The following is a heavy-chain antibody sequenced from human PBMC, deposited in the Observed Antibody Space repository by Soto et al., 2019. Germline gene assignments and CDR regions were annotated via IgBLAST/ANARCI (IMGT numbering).Heavy chain of an antibody. D-gene: IGHD3-22*01. Sequence: ASETLSLTCTVSGGSISSYYWSWIRQPAGKGLEWIGRIYTSGSTNYNPSLKSRVTMSVDTSKNQFSLKLSSVTAADTAVYYCAREIDYDGSGYPTDYWGQGTLVTVSS. J-gene: IGHJ4*02. CDR3: AREIDYDGSGYPTDY. CDR2: IYTSGST. CDR1: GGSISSYY. V-gene: IGHV4-4*07.